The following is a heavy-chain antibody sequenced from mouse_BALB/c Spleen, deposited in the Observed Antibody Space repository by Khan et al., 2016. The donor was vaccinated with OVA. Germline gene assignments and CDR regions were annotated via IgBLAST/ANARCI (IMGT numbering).Heavy chain of an antibody. CDR3: ARRGYYYGRGAWFPY. Sequence: VQLVESGPGLVQPSQSLSITCTVSVLSLTSYGVHWVRQSPGKGLEWLGVIWSGGSTDYNAAFISRLSISKDNSKSQVFFKMNSLQANDTAIYYCARRGYYYGRGAWFPYWGQGTLVTVSA. D-gene: IGHD1-1*01. V-gene: IGHV2-2*02. J-gene: IGHJ3*01. CDR2: IWSGGST. CDR1: VLSLTSYG.